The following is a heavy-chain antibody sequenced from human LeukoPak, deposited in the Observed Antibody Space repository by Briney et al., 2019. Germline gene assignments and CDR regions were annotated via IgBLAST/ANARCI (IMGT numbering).Heavy chain of an antibody. Sequence: GRSLRLSCAASGFTFSSYAMHWVRQAPGKGLEWVAVISYDGSNKYYADSVKGRFTISRDNSKNTLYLQMNSLRAEDTAVYYCAREERALYDSSGYYIDYWGQGTLVTVCS. CDR3: AREERALYDSSGYYIDY. J-gene: IGHJ4*02. CDR1: GFTFSSYA. V-gene: IGHV3-30*01. D-gene: IGHD3-22*01. CDR2: ISYDGSNK.